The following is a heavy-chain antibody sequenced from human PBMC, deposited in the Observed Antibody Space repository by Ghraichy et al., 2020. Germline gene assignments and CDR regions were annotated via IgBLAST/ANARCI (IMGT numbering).Heavy chain of an antibody. CDR3: ARGNCSGGSCSPFDP. CDR2: IYYSGST. V-gene: IGHV4-39*01. Sequence: TLSLTCTVSGGSISSSSYYWGWIRQPPGKGLEWIGSIYYSGSTYYNPSLKSRVTISVDTSKNQFSLKLSSVTAADTAVYYCARGNCSGGSCSPFDPWGQGTLVTVSS. D-gene: IGHD2-15*01. CDR1: GGSISSSSYY. J-gene: IGHJ5*02.